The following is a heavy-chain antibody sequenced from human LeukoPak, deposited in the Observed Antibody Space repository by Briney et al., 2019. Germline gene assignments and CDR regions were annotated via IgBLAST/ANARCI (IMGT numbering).Heavy chain of an antibody. CDR2: ISSSRTDI. D-gene: IGHD3-10*01. Sequence: PGGSLRLSCAASGFTFSSYNMNWVRQAPGKGLEWVSYISSSRTDIFYADSVKGRFTISRDNAKNSLYLQMNSLRDDDTAVYYCARGRGSAAFDIWGQGTMVTVSS. J-gene: IGHJ3*02. V-gene: IGHV3-48*02. CDR1: GFTFSSYN. CDR3: ARGRGSAAFDI.